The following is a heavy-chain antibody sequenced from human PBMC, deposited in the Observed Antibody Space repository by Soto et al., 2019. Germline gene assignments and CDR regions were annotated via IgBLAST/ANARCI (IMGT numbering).Heavy chain of an antibody. Sequence: GGSLRLSCAASGLTFSSYEMNWVRQAPGKGLEWISYITASGFTIYYADSVKGRFTISRDNAKNSLYLQMNSLRAEDTAVYYCARTYFDSSSYYYLDYWGQGTLVTVSS. J-gene: IGHJ4*02. V-gene: IGHV3-48*03. CDR2: ITASGFTI. D-gene: IGHD3-22*01. CDR3: ARTYFDSSSYYYLDY. CDR1: GLTFSSYE.